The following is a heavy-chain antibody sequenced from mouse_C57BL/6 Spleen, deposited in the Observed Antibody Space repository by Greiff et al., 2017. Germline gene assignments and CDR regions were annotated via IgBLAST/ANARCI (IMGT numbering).Heavy chain of an antibody. CDR3: ARGAAQDFEGAMDY. Sequence: QVQLQQPGAELVMPGASVKLSCKASGYTFTSYWMHWVKQRPGQGLEWIGEIDPSDSYTNYNHKFKGKSTLTVDKSSSTAYMQLRSLTPEDAAVYYCARGAAQDFEGAMDYWGQGTSVTVSS. CDR1: GYTFTSYW. J-gene: IGHJ4*01. CDR2: IDPSDSYT. V-gene: IGHV1-69*01. D-gene: IGHD3-2*02.